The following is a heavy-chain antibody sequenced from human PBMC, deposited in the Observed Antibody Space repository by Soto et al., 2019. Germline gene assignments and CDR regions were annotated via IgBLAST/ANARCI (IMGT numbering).Heavy chain of an antibody. V-gene: IGHV3-15*01. Sequence: GGSLRLSCAASGFTFSGTYRNWVRQAPGKGLEWVGRIKLKTNGGTTDYAAPVEGRFTISRDDSKNTLYLQMNSLKTDDTAVYYCSTLRTFWGQGTLVTVSS. CDR2: IKLKTNGGTT. CDR1: GFTFSGTY. CDR3: STLRTF. D-gene: IGHD1-7*01. J-gene: IGHJ4*02.